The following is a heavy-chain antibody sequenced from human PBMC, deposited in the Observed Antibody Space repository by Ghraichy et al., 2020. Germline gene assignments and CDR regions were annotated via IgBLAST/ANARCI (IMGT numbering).Heavy chain of an antibody. D-gene: IGHD3-22*01. CDR3: ARGVYDSSGYWVDI. J-gene: IGHJ3*02. Sequence: TCTVSGGSISSYYWSWIRQPPGKGLEWIGYIYYSGSTNYNPSLKSRVTISVDTSKNQFSLKLSSVTAADTAVYYCARGVYDSSGYWVDIWGQGTMVTVSS. CDR2: IYYSGST. V-gene: IGHV4-59*01. CDR1: GGSISSYY.